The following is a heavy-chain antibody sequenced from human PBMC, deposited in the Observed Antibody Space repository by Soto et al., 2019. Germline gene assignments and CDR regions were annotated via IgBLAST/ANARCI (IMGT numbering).Heavy chain of an antibody. CDR2: IYSGGST. CDR3: ARDPSLATGIDY. V-gene: IGHV3-66*01. Sequence: LRLSCAASGFTVSSNYMSWVRQAPGKGLEWVSVIYSGGSTYYADSVKGRFTISRDNSKNTLYLQMNSLRAEDTAVYYCARDPSLATGIDYWGQGTLVTVSS. CDR1: GFTVSSNY. J-gene: IGHJ4*02.